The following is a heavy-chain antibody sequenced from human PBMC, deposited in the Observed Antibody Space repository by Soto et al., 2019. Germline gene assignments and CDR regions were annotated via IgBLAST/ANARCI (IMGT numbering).Heavy chain of an antibody. CDR3: AKDRYYDNRIIGS. J-gene: IGHJ5*01. Sequence: GGSLRLSCAASGLTFNPYARSWVRQDPGKGLAWVASLSGRGGFTEHADAVKGRFTISRDNSKNTLFLQMNRLRVEDTAVYYCAKDRYYDNRIIGSWGPGTPVTVSS. D-gene: IGHD3-16*01. CDR1: GLTFNPYA. CDR2: LSGRGGFT. V-gene: IGHV3-23*01.